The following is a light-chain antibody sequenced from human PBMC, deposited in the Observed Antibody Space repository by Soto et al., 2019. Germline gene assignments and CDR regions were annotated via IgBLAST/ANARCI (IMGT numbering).Light chain of an antibody. J-gene: IGLJ1*01. Sequence: QPVLTQSPSASASLGASVKLTCTVTGGHTTYAIAWHQQQPDKAPRYLMTLNSDGTHFDGDGIPDRFSGSSSGAERYLTISSLQPEDEADYYCQTWGSDDHVFGAGTKLTVL. CDR2: LNSDGTH. CDR1: GGHTTYA. V-gene: IGLV4-69*01. CDR3: QTWGSDDHV.